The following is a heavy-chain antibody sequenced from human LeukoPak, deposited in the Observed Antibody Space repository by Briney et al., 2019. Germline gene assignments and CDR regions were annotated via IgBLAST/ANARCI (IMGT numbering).Heavy chain of an antibody. J-gene: IGHJ6*03. V-gene: IGHV1-18*01. Sequence: ASVKVSCKASGYTFTSYGISWVRQAPGQGLEWMGWISAYNGNTNYAQKLQGRVTMTTDTPTSTAYMELRSLRSDDTAVYYCARGVVVPAASYYYYMDVWGKGTTVTIS. CDR2: ISAYNGNT. CDR3: ARGVVVPAASYYYYMDV. CDR1: GYTFTSYG. D-gene: IGHD2-2*01.